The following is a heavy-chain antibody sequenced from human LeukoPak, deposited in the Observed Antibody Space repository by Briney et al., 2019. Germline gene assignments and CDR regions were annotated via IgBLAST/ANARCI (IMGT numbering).Heavy chain of an antibody. V-gene: IGHV3-23*01. J-gene: IGHJ4*02. D-gene: IGHD2-21*01. Sequence: GGFLRLSCAASGFTFSSYAMSWVRQAPGKGLEWVSAISGSGGSTYYADSVKGRFTISRDNSKNTLYLQMNSLRAEDTAVYYCAKDSPNIVVVRSFDYWGQGTLVTVSS. CDR3: AKDSPNIVVVRSFDY. CDR2: ISGSGGST. CDR1: GFTFSSYA.